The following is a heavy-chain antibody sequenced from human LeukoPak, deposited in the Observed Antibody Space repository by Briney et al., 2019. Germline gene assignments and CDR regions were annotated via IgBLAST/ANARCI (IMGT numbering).Heavy chain of an antibody. D-gene: IGHD3-3*01. CDR2: TYYSGST. V-gene: IGHV4-59*08. Sequence: SETLSLTCTVSGGSISSYYWSWIRQPPGKGLEWIGYTYYSGSTNYNPSLKSRVTISVDTSKNQFSLKLSSVTAADTAVYYCARHSSMTIFGVVTDDAFDIWGQGTMVTVSS. CDR3: ARHSSMTIFGVVTDDAFDI. CDR1: GGSISSYY. J-gene: IGHJ3*02.